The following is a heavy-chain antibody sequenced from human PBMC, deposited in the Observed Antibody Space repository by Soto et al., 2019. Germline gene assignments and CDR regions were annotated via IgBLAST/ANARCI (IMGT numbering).Heavy chain of an antibody. Sequence: SQTLSLTCAISGDSVSSNSAAWNWIRQPPSRGLEWLGRTYYRSKWYNDYAVSVKSRITINPDTSKNQFSLQLNSVTPEDTAVYYCARDQATYSSSWYEYYYYYGMDVWGQGTTVTVSS. J-gene: IGHJ6*02. V-gene: IGHV6-1*01. CDR2: TYYRSKWYN. CDR1: GDSVSSNSAA. D-gene: IGHD6-13*01. CDR3: ARDQATYSSSWYEYYYYYGMDV.